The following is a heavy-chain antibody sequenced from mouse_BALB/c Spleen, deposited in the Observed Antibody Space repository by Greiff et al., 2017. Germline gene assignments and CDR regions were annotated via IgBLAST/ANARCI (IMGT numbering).Heavy chain of an antibody. CDR1: GFTFSSFG. CDR3: ARWGGSHYYAMDY. CDR2: ISSGSSTI. Sequence: EVQLVESGGGLVQPGGSRKLSCAASGFTFSSFGMHWVRQAPEKGLEWVAYISSGSSTIYYADTVKGRFTISRDNPKNTLFLQMTSLRSEDTAMYYCARWGGSHYYAMDYWGQGTSVTVSS. D-gene: IGHD1-1*01. V-gene: IGHV5-17*02. J-gene: IGHJ4*01.